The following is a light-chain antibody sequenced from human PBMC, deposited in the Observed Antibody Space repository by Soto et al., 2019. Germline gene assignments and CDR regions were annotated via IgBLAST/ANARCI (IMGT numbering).Light chain of an antibody. Sequence: QSALTQPASVSGSPGQSITISCTGTSSDVGTYNYVSWYQHRPGKAPKLMIYDFSYRPSGVSNRFSGSKSANTASLTISGLQAEDEADYYCSSYTTSNTQGFGGGTKLTVL. CDR1: SSDVGTYNY. J-gene: IGLJ3*02. CDR3: SSYTTSNTQG. CDR2: DFS. V-gene: IGLV2-14*01.